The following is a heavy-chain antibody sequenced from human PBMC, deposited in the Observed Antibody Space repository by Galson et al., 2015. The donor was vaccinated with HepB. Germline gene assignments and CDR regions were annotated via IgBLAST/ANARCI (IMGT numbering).Heavy chain of an antibody. Sequence: SVEVSCKASGYTFTDYGINWVRQAPGQGFEWMGWISGYNGDTIYAQSLQGRIIMTTDTSTSTAYMGLSRLRSDDTAVYYCARDGDYGGGSWGQGTLVIVSS. CDR1: GYTFTDYG. D-gene: IGHD4-23*01. CDR3: ARDGDYGGGS. J-gene: IGHJ5*02. CDR2: ISGYNGDT. V-gene: IGHV1-18*01.